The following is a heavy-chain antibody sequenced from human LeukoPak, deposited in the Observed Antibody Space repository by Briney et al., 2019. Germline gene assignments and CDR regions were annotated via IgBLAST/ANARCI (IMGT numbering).Heavy chain of an antibody. CDR3: ARWLVGVTDF. J-gene: IGHJ4*02. CDR1: GFNFNIYW. D-gene: IGHD6-19*01. CDR2: IKQDGSET. V-gene: IGHV3-7*03. Sequence: GGSLRLSCAASGFNFNIYWMTWVRQAPGKGLEWVANIKQDGSETYFGTSVTGRFTISRDNSKNILYLQMDSLRAEDTSVYYCARWLVGVTDFWGQGTLVTVSS.